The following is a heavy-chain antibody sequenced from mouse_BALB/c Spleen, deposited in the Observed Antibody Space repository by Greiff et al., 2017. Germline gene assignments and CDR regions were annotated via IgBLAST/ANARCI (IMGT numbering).Heavy chain of an antibody. CDR1: GFAFSSYD. J-gene: IGHJ2*01. CDR3: ARGSYDLYYFEY. CDR2: ISSGGGST. D-gene: IGHD2-3*01. V-gene: IGHV5-12-1*01. Sequence: DVMLVESGGGLVKPGGSLKLSCAASGFAFSSYDMSWVRQTPEKGLEWVAYISSGGGSTYYPDTVKGRFTISRDNAKNTLYLQMSSLKSEDTAMYYCARGSYDLYYFEYWGQGTTLTVSS.